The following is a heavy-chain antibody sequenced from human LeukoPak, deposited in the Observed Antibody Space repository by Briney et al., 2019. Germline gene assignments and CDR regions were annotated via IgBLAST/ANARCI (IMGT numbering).Heavy chain of an antibody. CDR1: GGSISSGGYS. J-gene: IGHJ3*02. Sequence: SQTLSLTCAVSGGSISSGGYSWSWVRQPPGEGLEWVGYIYHSGSTYYNPSLQSRVTISLDRSKNQFSLKLSSMTAVDTAVYYCASGNTGYDRDSFDIWGQGTMVTVSS. CDR3: ASGNTGYDRDSFDI. D-gene: IGHD5-12*01. V-gene: IGHV4-30-2*01. CDR2: IYHSGST.